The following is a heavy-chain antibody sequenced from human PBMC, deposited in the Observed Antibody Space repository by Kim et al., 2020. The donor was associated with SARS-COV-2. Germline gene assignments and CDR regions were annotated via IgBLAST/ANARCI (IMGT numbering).Heavy chain of an antibody. D-gene: IGHD3-10*01. V-gene: IGHV3-15*01. CDR2: IKSKTDGGTI. Sequence: GGYLRLSCAASGLRFSNAWMSWVRQAPGKGLEWIGRIKSKTDGGTIDYIAPVEGRFTISRDDSKNTLYLQMNSLKTEDTAVYYCTTGTRPYWGQGTLVTVSS. J-gene: IGHJ4*02. CDR3: TTGTRPY. CDR1: GLRFSNAW.